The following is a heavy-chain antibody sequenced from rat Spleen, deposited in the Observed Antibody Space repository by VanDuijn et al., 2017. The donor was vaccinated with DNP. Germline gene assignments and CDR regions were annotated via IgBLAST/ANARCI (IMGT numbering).Heavy chain of an antibody. CDR3: ATPPLGY. J-gene: IGHJ2*01. V-gene: IGHV5-31*01. D-gene: IGHD3-5*01. CDR2: ITSSGGST. Sequence: EVQLVESGGGLVQPGRSLKLSCVASGFTFNYYWMTWIRHVPGKGLEWVASITSSGGSTNYRDSVKGRFTISRDNVKSTLYLQMDSLRSEDTATYYCATPPLGYWGQGVMVTVSS. CDR1: GFTFNYYW.